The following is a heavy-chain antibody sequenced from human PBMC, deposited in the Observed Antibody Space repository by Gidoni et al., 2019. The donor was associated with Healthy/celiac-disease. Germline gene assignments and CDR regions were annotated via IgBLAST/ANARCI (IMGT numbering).Heavy chain of an antibody. CDR1: GFTFSSSS. J-gene: IGHJ4*02. CDR2: ISSSSSYI. D-gene: IGHD2-15*01. Sequence: EVQLVESGGGLVKPGGSLRLSCAASGFTFSSSSMNWVRQAPGKGLEWVSSISSSSSYIYYADSVKGRFTISRDNAKNSLYLQMNSLRAEDTAVYYCARDRPNCSGGSCYSGFDYWGQGTLVTVSS. V-gene: IGHV3-21*01. CDR3: ARDRPNCSGGSCYSGFDY.